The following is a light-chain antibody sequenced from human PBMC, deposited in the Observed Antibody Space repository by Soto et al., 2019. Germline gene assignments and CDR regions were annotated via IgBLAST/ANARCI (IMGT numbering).Light chain of an antibody. CDR1: QSVAND. Sequence: EIMMTQSPATLSVSPGDRATLSCRASQSVANDLAWYQHKPGQAPRLLTHGASTRATGIPARFSGVGSGTEFTLTISSLQSEDFAVYYCQQYNKWPQTFGQGTRLEIK. V-gene: IGKV3-15*01. J-gene: IGKJ5*01. CDR3: QQYNKWPQT. CDR2: GAS.